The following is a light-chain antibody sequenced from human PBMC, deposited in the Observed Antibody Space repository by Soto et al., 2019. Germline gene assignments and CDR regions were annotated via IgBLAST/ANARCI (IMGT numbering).Light chain of an antibody. J-gene: IGLJ2*01. Sequence: QSALTQPRSVSGSPGQSVTISCTGTSSDVGGYNYVSWYQQHPGKAPKLMIYDVSKRPSGVPDRFSGSKSGNTASLTISGLQAEDEADYYCCSYAGSSPHVVFGGGTKLTVL. V-gene: IGLV2-11*01. CDR2: DVS. CDR3: CSYAGSSPHVV. CDR1: SSDVGGYNY.